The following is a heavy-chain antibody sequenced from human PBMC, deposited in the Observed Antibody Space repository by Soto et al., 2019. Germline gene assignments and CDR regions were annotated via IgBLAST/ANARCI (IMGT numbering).Heavy chain of an antibody. V-gene: IGHV4-4*02. CDR2: IYHSGST. D-gene: IGHD3-10*01. CDR1: GGSISSVNW. Sequence: SETLSLTCTVSGGSISSVNWWSWVRQPPGKGLEWIGEIYHSGSTNYNPSLKSRVTISVDKSKKQFSLKLRSVTAADTAVYYCARDLSYSSGHWGQGTLVTVSS. CDR3: ARDLSYSSGH. J-gene: IGHJ4*02.